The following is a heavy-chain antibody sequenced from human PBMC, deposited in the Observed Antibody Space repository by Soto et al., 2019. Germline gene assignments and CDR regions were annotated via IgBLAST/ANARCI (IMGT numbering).Heavy chain of an antibody. J-gene: IGHJ4*02. V-gene: IGHV3-30*18. CDR1: GFTFSSYG. Sequence: GGSLRLSCAASGFTFSSYGMHWVRQAPGKGLEWVAVISYDGSNKYYADSVKGRFTISRDNSKNTLYLQMNSLRAEDTAVYYCAKASVVATIFGYSSGYYYESSDYWGQGTLVTVSS. CDR2: ISYDGSNK. CDR3: AKASVVATIFGYSSGYYYESSDY. D-gene: IGHD3-22*01.